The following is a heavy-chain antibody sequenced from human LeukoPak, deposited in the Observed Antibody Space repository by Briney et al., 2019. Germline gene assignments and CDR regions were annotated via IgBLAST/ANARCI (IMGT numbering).Heavy chain of an antibody. CDR2: IKQDGSEK. Sequence: GGSLRLSCAASGFTFSSYWMSWVRQAPGKGLEWVANIKQDGSEKYYVDSVKGRFTISRDNAQNSLYLQMNSLRAEDTAVYYCARIKSQGVVVPLLRSTYYFDYWGQGTLVTVSS. V-gene: IGHV3-7*01. D-gene: IGHD2-21*01. CDR1: GFTFSSYW. CDR3: ARIKSQGVVVPLLRSTYYFDY. J-gene: IGHJ4*02.